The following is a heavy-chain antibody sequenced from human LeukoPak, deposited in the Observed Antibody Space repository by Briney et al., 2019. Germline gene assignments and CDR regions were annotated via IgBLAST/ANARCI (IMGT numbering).Heavy chain of an antibody. CDR2: ISGSGGST. J-gene: IGHJ4*02. Sequence: AGGSLRLSCAASGFTFSSYAMSWVRQAPGKGLKWVSAISGSGGSTYYADSVKGRFTISRDNSKNTLYLQMNSLRAEDTAVYYCAKEGEVASCYYFDYWGQGTLVTVSS. CDR1: GFTFSSYA. CDR3: AKEGEVASCYYFDY. D-gene: IGHD2-2*01. V-gene: IGHV3-23*01.